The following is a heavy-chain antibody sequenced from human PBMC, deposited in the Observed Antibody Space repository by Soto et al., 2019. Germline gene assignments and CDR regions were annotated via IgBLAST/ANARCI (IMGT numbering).Heavy chain of an antibody. CDR2: IYYSGST. V-gene: IGHV4-61*01. D-gene: IGHD1-1*01. CDR3: ARQGVRGGRTSDAFDI. J-gene: IGHJ3*02. CDR1: GGSVSSGSYY. Sequence: PSETLSLTCTVSGGSVSSGSYYWSWIRQPPGKGLEWIGYIYYSGSTNYNPSLKSRVTISVDTSKNQFSLKLSSVTAADTAVYYCARQGVRGGRTSDAFDIWGQGTMVT.